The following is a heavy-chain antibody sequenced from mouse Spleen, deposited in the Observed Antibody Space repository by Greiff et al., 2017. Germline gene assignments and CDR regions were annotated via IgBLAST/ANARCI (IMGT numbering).Heavy chain of an antibody. J-gene: IGHJ4*01. V-gene: IGHV2-2*01. CDR3: ARRDGYYPYAMDY. Sequence: QVQLKQSGPGLVQPSQSLSITCTVSGFSLTSYGVHWVRQSPGKGLEWLGVIWSGGSTDYNAAFISRLSISKDNSKSQVFFKMNSLQADDTAIYYCARRDGYYPYAMDYWGQGTSVTVSS. D-gene: IGHD2-3*01. CDR2: IWSGGST. CDR1: GFSLTSYG.